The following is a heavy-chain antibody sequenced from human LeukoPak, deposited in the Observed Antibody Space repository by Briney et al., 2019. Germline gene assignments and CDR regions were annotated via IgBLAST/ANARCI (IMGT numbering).Heavy chain of an antibody. CDR1: GFTFSSYS. J-gene: IGHJ6*02. CDR2: ISSSSSYI. V-gene: IGHV3-21*01. Sequence: GGSLRLSCAASGFTFSSYSMNWVRQAPGKGLEWVSSISSSSSYIYYADSVKGRFTISRDNPKSSLYLQMNSLRAEDTAVYYCERARSQYCSGGSCSPAGYYYYGMDVWGQGTTVTVSS. CDR3: ERARSQYCSGGSCSPAGYYYYGMDV. D-gene: IGHD2-15*01.